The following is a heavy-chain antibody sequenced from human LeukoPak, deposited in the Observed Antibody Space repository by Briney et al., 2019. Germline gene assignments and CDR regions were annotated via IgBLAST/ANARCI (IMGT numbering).Heavy chain of an antibody. CDR3: ARGKVPDP. CDR1: GGSISSPDYY. D-gene: IGHD1-14*01. J-gene: IGHJ5*02. Sequence: SQTLSLTCSVSGGSISSPDYYWTWIRQPPGKGLEWIGSIYYSGTTFYNPSLKSRLTISLDTSKNKFFLILSSVTVADTAVYYCARGKVPDPWGQGTLVAVSS. V-gene: IGHV4-30-4*08. CDR2: IYYSGTT.